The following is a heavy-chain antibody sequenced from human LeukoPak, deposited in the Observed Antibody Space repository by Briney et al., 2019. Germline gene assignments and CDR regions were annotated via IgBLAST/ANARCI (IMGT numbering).Heavy chain of an antibody. V-gene: IGHV4-4*07. Sequence: SETLSLTCTVSGGSISSYYWSWIRQPAGKGLEWIGRIYTSGSTNYNPSLKSRVTMSVDTSKNQFSLKLSSVTAADTAVYYCARDRNMGCRYCSSTSCWGPFDPWGQGTLVTVSS. D-gene: IGHD2-2*01. CDR3: ARDRNMGCRYCSSTSCWGPFDP. CDR1: GGSISSYY. CDR2: IYTSGST. J-gene: IGHJ5*02.